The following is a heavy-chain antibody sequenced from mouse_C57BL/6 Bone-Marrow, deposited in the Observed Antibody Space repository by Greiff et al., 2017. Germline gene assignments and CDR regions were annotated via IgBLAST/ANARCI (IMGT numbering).Heavy chain of an antibody. CDR1: GYSITSGYY. V-gene: IGHV3-6*01. CDR2: ISYDGSN. J-gene: IGHJ3*01. Sequence: EVKLVESGPGLVKPSQSLSLTCSVTGYSITSGYYWNWIRQLPGNKLEWMGYISYDGSNNYNPSLKNRISITRDTSKNQFFLKLNSVTTEDTATYCCTVRQSRLRMFAYWGQGTLVTVSA. CDR3: TVRQSRLRMFAY. D-gene: IGHD3-2*02.